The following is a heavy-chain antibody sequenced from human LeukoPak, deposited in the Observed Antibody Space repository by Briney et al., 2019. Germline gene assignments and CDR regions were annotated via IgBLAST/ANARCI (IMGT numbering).Heavy chain of an antibody. V-gene: IGHV3-7*01. Sequence: GGSLRLSCAASGLTFRSYWMSWVSQAPGKGMEWVANIKPDGREKYYVDSVKGRFTISRDNAKTSLYMQMDSLRAEDTAVYYCASGGGATRSGYAFDMWGQGTMVTVSS. CDR2: IKPDGREK. J-gene: IGHJ3*02. D-gene: IGHD1-26*01. CDR3: ASGGGATRSGYAFDM. CDR1: GLTFRSYW.